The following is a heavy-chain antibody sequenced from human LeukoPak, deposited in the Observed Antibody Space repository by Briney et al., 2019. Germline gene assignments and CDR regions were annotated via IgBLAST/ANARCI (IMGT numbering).Heavy chain of an antibody. Sequence: ASVKVSCKASGYTFTSYGISWVRQAPGQGLEWMGWISAYNGNTNYAQKLQGRVTMTTDTSTSTAYMELRSLRSDGTAVYYCARVARKSSTTPVAVDYWGQGTLVTVSS. D-gene: IGHD2-2*01. CDR1: GYTFTSYG. V-gene: IGHV1-18*01. CDR3: ARVARKSSTTPVAVDY. CDR2: ISAYNGNT. J-gene: IGHJ4*02.